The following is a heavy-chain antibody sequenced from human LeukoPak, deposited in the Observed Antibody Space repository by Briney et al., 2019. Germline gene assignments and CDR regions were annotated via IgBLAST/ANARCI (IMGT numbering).Heavy chain of an antibody. CDR2: IYYTGST. Sequence: RSSETPSLTRTVSGGSISNYYWNWIRQPPGKGLEWIGYIYYTGSTNYNPSLKSRVTMSVDTSKNQFSLNLKSVTPEDTAVYYCARNLIPEQLVLNFWGQGTLVTVSS. CDR1: GGSISNYY. J-gene: IGHJ4*02. V-gene: IGHV4-59*01. D-gene: IGHD6-13*01. CDR3: ARNLIPEQLVLNF.